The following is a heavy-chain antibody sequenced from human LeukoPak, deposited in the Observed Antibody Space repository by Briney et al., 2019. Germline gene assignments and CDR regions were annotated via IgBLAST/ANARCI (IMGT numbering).Heavy chain of an antibody. CDR1: GGSISSGSYY. D-gene: IGHD1-26*01. J-gene: IGHJ4*02. CDR3: AREVVGATGYFDY. Sequence: SETLSLTCTVSGGSISSGSYYWSWIRQPAGKGLEWIGRIYTSGSTNYNPSLKSRVTISVDTSKNQFSLKLSSVTAADTAVYYCAREVVGATGYFDYWGQGTLVTVSS. CDR2: IYTSGST. V-gene: IGHV4-61*02.